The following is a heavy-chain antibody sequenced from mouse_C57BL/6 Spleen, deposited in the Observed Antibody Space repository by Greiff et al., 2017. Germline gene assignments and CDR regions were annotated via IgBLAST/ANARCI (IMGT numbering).Heavy chain of an antibody. CDR2: IDPSDSYT. CDR1: GYTFTSYW. J-gene: IGHJ2*01. CDR3: AREGNWDEGDY. Sequence: QVQLQQPGAELVRPGTSVKLSCKASGYTFTSYWMHWVKQRPGQGLEWIGVIDPSDSYTNYNQKFKGKATLTVDTSSSTAYMQLSSLTSEDSAVYNCAREGNWDEGDYWGQGTTLTVSS. D-gene: IGHD4-1*01. V-gene: IGHV1-59*01.